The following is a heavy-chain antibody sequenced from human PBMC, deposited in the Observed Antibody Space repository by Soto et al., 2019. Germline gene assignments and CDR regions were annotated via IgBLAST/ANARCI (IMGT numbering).Heavy chain of an antibody. Sequence: QITLNESGPTVVKPAETLTLTCTFSGFSLTTSGVGVGWIRQSPGKAPEWLALIYWDYDKRYSASLKSRLTIPTDTSKNQVALTMASVDPADTATYYCAHRILRTVFGLVTTTAIYFDFWGQGTPVVVSS. V-gene: IGHV2-5*02. D-gene: IGHD3-3*01. J-gene: IGHJ4*02. CDR3: AHRILRTVFGLVTTTAIYFDF. CDR2: IYWDYDK. CDR1: GFSLTTSGVG.